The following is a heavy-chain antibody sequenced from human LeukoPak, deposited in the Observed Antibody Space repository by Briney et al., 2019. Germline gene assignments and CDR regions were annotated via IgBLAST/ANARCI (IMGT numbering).Heavy chain of an antibody. CDR1: GGSISSSSYY. D-gene: IGHD6-13*01. Sequence: SQTLSLTCTVSGGSISSSSYYWAWLRQPPGKGLEWIGNIYFSGNTYYNPSLQSRVTMSVDTSKNQFSLKLNSVTAADTAVYYCARVSSSWPHYYFDYWGQGTRVTASS. J-gene: IGHJ4*02. CDR3: ARVSSSWPHYYFDY. CDR2: IYFSGNT. V-gene: IGHV4-39*07.